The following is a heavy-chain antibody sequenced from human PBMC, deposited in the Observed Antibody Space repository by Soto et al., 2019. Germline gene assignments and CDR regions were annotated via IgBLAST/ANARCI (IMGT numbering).Heavy chain of an antibody. D-gene: IGHD1-26*01. V-gene: IGHV3-30-3*01. Sequence: QVQLVESGGGVVQPGRSLRLSCAASGFTFSSYAMHWVRQAPGKGLEWVAVISYDGSNKYYADSVKGRFTISRDNSKNXXYLQMNSLRGEATAVYYCARDHGRDRRYYYDGMDVWGQGATVTVSS. CDR3: ARDHGRDRRYYYDGMDV. CDR2: ISYDGSNK. CDR1: GFTFSSYA. J-gene: IGHJ6*02.